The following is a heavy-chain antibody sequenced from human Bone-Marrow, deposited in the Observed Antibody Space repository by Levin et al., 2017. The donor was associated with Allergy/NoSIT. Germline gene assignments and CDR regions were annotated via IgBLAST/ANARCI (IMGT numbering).Heavy chain of an antibody. CDR2: IIPIFGTA. D-gene: IGHD2-2*01. Sequence: SVKVSCKASGGTFSSYAISWVRQAPGQGLEWMGGIIPIFGTANYAQKFQGRVTITADESTSTAYMELSSLRSEDTAVYYCARAGPIVVPAADYWFDPWGQGTLVTVSS. V-gene: IGHV1-69*13. CDR1: GGTFSSYA. CDR3: ARAGPIVVPAADYWFDP. J-gene: IGHJ5*02.